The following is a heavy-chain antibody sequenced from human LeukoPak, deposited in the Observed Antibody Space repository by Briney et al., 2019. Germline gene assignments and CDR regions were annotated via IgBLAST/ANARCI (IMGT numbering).Heavy chain of an antibody. CDR3: ARSFYSSGWYTPLRWFDT. J-gene: IGHJ5*02. Sequence: PSETLSLTCVVSGASTSSGSHYWNWIRQSPGRGLEWVGHIYYRGTTNYTPSLKGRVTISVDTSMNQFSLRLTSVTAADTAVYFCARSFYSSGWYTPLRWFDTWGQGALVTVSS. V-gene: IGHV4-61*01. CDR2: IYYRGTT. D-gene: IGHD6-19*01. CDR1: GASTSSGSHY.